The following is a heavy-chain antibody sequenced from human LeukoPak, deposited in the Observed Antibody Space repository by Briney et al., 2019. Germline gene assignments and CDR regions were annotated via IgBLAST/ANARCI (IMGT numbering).Heavy chain of an antibody. Sequence: PSETLSLTCTVSGGSVTNYHWSWIRQPAGKGLEWIARFYTGGSTTYNPSLNGRATMSVDTSMNRFSLKLTSVTAADTAIYYCATVEVGTVDVFDIWGQGTMVTVSS. V-gene: IGHV4-4*07. CDR2: FYTGGST. D-gene: IGHD1-26*01. CDR3: ATVEVGTVDVFDI. CDR1: GGSVTNYH. J-gene: IGHJ3*02.